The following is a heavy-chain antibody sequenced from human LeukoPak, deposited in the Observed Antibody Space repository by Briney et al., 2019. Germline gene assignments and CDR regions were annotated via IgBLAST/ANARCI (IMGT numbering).Heavy chain of an antibody. CDR3: ARKGGHFDY. D-gene: IGHD2-15*01. Sequence: SEALSLTCTVSGGSISYYYWSWIRQSPGKGLEWIGYIYYNGSTNYNPSLKSRVTMSVDMSENQFSLKLSSVTAADTAIYYCARKGGHFDYWGQGTLVTVSS. CDR2: IYYNGST. J-gene: IGHJ4*02. V-gene: IGHV4-59*01. CDR1: GGSISYYY.